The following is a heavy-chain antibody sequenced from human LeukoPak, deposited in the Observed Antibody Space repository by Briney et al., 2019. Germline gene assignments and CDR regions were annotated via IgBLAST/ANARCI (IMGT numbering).Heavy chain of an antibody. J-gene: IGHJ4*02. V-gene: IGHV1-69*05. CDR2: IIPIFGTA. CDR3: ALRTHIVGASFDY. D-gene: IGHD1-26*01. CDR1: GYTFTNYY. Sequence: ASVKVSCKASGYTFTNYYMHWVRQAPGQGLEWMGGIIPIFGTANYAQKFQGRVTITTDESTSTAYMELSSLRSEDTAVYYCALRTHIVGASFDYWGQGALVTVSS.